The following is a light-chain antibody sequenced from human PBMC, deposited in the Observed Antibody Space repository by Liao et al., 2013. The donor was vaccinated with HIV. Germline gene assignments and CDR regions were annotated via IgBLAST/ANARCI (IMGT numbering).Light chain of an antibody. Sequence: SYVLTQPPSVSVAPGRRPGLPGGGNNIGSKSVHWYQQKPGQAPVLVIYYDSDRPSGIPERFSGSNSGNTATLTISRVEAGDEADYYCQVWDSSTVVFGGGTKLTVL. CDR3: QVWDSSTVV. V-gene: IGLV3-21*01. CDR2: YDS. CDR1: NIGSKS. J-gene: IGLJ2*01.